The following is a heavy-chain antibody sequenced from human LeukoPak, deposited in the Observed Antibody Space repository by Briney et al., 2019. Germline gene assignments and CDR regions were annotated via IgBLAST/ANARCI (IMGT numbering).Heavy chain of an antibody. CDR3: ARAGGYCSSTSCYRD. Sequence: ASVKVSCTASGGTFSNYAISWVRQAPGQGLEWMGGIIPIFGTANYAQKFQGRVTITADESTSTAYMELSSLRSEDTAVYYCARAGGYCSSTSCYRDWGQGTLVTVSS. D-gene: IGHD2-2*03. CDR1: GGTFSNYA. V-gene: IGHV1-69*13. J-gene: IGHJ4*02. CDR2: IIPIFGTA.